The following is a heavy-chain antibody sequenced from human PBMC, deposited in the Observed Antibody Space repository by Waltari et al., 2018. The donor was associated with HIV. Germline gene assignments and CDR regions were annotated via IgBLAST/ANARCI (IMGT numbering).Heavy chain of an antibody. V-gene: IGHV3-74*01. CDR3: ARYRPEVHYYNGMDV. CDR2: ISSGGSTT. D-gene: IGHD3-16*02. CDR1: GFAFRSYY. J-gene: IGHJ6*02. Sequence: EVQLVESGGGSLQAGGSLRLSCAASGFAFRSYYMFWVRQAPGKGLVWVSRISSGGSTTSYADSVKGRFTVSRDNARNTLYLQMNSLRAEDTAVYYCARYRPEVHYYNGMDVWGQGITVTVSS.